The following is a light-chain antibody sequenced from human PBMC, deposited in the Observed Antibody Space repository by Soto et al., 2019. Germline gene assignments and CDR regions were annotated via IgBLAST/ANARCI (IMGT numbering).Light chain of an antibody. CDR3: SSSTSSSTLMV. CDR1: SSDVGGYNY. Sequence: QSALTQPASVSGSPGQSITISCTETSSDVGGYNYVSWYQQHPGKAPKLMIYDVSNRPSGVSNRFSGSKSGNTASLTISGLQAQDEADYDCSSSTSSSTLMVFGGGTKVTVL. J-gene: IGLJ2*01. V-gene: IGLV2-14*01. CDR2: DVS.